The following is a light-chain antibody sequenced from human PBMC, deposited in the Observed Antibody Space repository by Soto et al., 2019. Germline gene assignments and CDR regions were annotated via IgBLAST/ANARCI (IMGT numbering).Light chain of an antibody. CDR3: QKSYNSPLT. Sequence: DVQMTQSPSSLSASVGDSVTITCRASQDINIYLNWYQQKPGKAPKLLIYAAATLQPGVPSRFSGGGSRSQFTLAINNLQSADFASYYCQKSYNSPLTFGQGTSLEIK. CDR2: AAA. V-gene: IGKV1-39*01. J-gene: IGKJ5*01. CDR1: QDINIY.